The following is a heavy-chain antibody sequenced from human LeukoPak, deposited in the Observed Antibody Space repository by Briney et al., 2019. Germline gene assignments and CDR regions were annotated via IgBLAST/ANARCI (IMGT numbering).Heavy chain of an antibody. CDR1: GYTFTSYY. D-gene: IGHD3-22*01. CDR3: AREGDYYDSSGYSPPFDY. J-gene: IGHJ4*02. CDR2: INPSGGST. Sequence: ASVKVSCKASGYTFTSYYMHWVRQAPGQGLEWMGIINPSGGSTSYAQKLQGRVTMTRDMSTSTVYMELSSLRSEDTAVYYCAREGDYYDSSGYSPPFDYWGQGTLVTVSS. V-gene: IGHV1-46*01.